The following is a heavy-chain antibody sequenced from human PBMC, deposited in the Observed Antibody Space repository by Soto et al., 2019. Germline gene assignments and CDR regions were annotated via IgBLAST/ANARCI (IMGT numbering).Heavy chain of an antibody. D-gene: IGHD3-10*01. CDR3: AHIRGAGADYYYPMDV. J-gene: IGHJ6*02. CDR1: GFSLTTPGMC. Sequence: SGPTLVNPRQTLTLTCSFYGFSLTTPGMCVSWIRQPPGKALEWLAVIDWDDDKYYSTSLKTRLSISMDTSKNQVVLEMTNVAPVDTATYYXAHIRGAGADYYYPMDVWGQGTTVTVSS. CDR2: IDWDDDK. V-gene: IGHV2-70*12.